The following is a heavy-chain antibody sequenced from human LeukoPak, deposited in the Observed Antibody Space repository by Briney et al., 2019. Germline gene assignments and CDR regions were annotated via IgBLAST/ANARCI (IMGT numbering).Heavy chain of an antibody. CDR2: IYSDGTT. CDR1: GFTLRVNY. CDR3: ARASTGGIPPGRD. D-gene: IGHD2-2*02. J-gene: IGHJ4*02. V-gene: IGHV3-53*01. Sequence: GGSLRLPCVASGFTLRVNYMTWIRQTPGRGLEWVSVIYSDGTTKYADSAKGRFTISRDNSKNTLYLQMNSLRAEDTAVYYCARASTGGIPPGRDWGQGTLVTVSS.